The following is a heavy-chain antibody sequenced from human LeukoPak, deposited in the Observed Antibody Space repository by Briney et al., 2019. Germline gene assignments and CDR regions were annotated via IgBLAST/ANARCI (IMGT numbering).Heavy chain of an antibody. CDR1: GYTFTGYY. V-gene: IGHV1-2*02. CDR2: INPNSGGT. CDR3: ARANYCSSTSCFRDAFDI. J-gene: IGHJ3*02. D-gene: IGHD2-2*01. Sequence: ASVKVSCKASGYTFTGYYMHWVRQAPGQGLEWMGWINPNSGGTKYAQKFQGRVTMTRDTSISTAYMELRRLRSDDTAVYYCARANYCSSTSCFRDAFDIWGQGTMVTVSS.